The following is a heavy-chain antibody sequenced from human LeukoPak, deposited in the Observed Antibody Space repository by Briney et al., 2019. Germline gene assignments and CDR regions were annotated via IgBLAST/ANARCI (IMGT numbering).Heavy chain of an antibody. D-gene: IGHD5-24*01. V-gene: IGHV4-39*07. CDR2: IYYSGST. CDR3: ARRGGYNNGFDY. CDR1: GGSISSSSYS. J-gene: IGHJ4*02. Sequence: RPSETLSLTCTVSGGSISSSSYSWGWIRQPPGKGLEWIGSIYYSGSTNYNPSLKSRVTISVDTSKNQFSLKLSSVTAADTAVYYCARRGGYNNGFDYWGQGTLVTVSS.